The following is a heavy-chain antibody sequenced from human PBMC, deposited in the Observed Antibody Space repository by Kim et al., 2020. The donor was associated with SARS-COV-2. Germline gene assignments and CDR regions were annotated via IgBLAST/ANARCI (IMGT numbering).Heavy chain of an antibody. CDR3: AREGVYGGDNGNWFDP. CDR2: IYHSGST. J-gene: IGHJ5*02. CDR1: GDSISSGGYS. Sequence: SETLSLTCAVSGDSISSGGYSWSWIRQPPGKGLEWIGYIYHSGSTYYNPSLKSRVTISIDTSKNQLSLKLRSVTAADTAVYYCAREGVYGGDNGNWFDPWGQGTLVTVSS. D-gene: IGHD2-21*02. V-gene: IGHV4-30-2*01.